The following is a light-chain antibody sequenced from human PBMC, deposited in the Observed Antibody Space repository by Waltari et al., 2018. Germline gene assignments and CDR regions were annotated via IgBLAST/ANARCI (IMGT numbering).Light chain of an antibody. CDR1: SSDVGGYNY. J-gene: IGLJ2*01. CDR2: DVS. V-gene: IGLV2-14*03. Sequence: QSALTQPASVSGSPGQSITISCTGTSSDVGGYNYVSWYQQHRGKAPKLMIYDVSNRPSGVSKRFSGSKSGNTASLTLSGLQAEDEADYYCSSYTSSSTPLFGGGTKLTVL. CDR3: SSYTSSSTPL.